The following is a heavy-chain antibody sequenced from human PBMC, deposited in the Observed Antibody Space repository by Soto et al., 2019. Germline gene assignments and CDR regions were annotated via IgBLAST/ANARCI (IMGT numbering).Heavy chain of an antibody. J-gene: IGHJ4*02. D-gene: IGHD5-12*01. CDR2: IYPGDSDT. CDR1: GDSITSYW. V-gene: IGHV5-51*01. Sequence: PLKVSWRGSGDSITSYWIGRILQMPGKGLEWMGIIYPGDSDTRYSPSFQGQVTISADKSISTAYLQWSSLKASDTAMYYCARLKWLRGKNFDYWGQGTLVTVSS. CDR3: ARLKWLRGKNFDY.